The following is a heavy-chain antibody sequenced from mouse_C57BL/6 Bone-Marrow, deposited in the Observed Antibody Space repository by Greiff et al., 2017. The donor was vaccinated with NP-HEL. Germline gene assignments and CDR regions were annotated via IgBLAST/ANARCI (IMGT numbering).Heavy chain of an antibody. CDR2: INPNYGTT. Sequence: EVQLQQSGPELVKPGASVKISCKASGYSFTDYTMNWVKQSNGKSLEWIGVINPNYGTTSYNQKFKGKATLTVDQSSSTAYMQLNSLTSEDSAYYYCVLYGYPCAMDYWGQGTSVTVSS. J-gene: IGHJ4*01. V-gene: IGHV1-39*01. D-gene: IGHD2-2*01. CDR1: GYSFTDYT. CDR3: VLYGYPCAMDY.